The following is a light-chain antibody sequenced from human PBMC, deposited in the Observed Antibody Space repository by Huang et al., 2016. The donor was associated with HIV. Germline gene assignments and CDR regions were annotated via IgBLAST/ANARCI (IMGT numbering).Light chain of an antibody. V-gene: IGKV3-15*01. CDR1: QSVSTN. CDR2: GST. CDR3: QQYNNWHLT. Sequence: IVMTQTTATLLVSPGGRATLSCRASQSVSTNLDWYQQKPGPTPRLISYGSTTRATGVPARFSGSGSGTDFTLTINSLQSEDFGIYYCQQYNNWHLTFGGGTKV. J-gene: IGKJ4*01.